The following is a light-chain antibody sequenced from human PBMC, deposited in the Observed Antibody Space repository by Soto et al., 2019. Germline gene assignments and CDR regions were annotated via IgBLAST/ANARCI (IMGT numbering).Light chain of an antibody. CDR2: GAS. V-gene: IGKV3-20*01. CDR1: QSLSSSLTSSL. J-gene: IGKJ1*01. Sequence: EIVLTQSPGTLSLSPGERATPSCRASQSLSSSLTSSLLAWYQQKPGQAPRLLIYGASSRATGIPDRFSGSGSGTDFTLTISRLEPEDFAVYYCQQYVNSPRTFGLGTKV. CDR3: QQYVNSPRT.